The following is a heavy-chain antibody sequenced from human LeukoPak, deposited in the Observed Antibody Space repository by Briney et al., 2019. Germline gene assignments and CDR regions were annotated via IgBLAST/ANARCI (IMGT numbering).Heavy chain of an antibody. J-gene: IGHJ4*02. CDR2: ISYDGSNK. D-gene: IGHD2-15*01. V-gene: IGHV3-30*03. Sequence: GGSLRLSCAASGFTFSSYGMHWVRKAPGKGLEWVAVISYDGSNKYYADSVKGRFTISRDNSKNTLYLQMNSLRAEDTAVYYCATADCSGGSCYAFDYWGQGTLVTVSS. CDR1: GFTFSSYG. CDR3: ATADCSGGSCYAFDY.